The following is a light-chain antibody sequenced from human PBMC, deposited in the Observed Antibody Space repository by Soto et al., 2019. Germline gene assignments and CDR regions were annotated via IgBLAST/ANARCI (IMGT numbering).Light chain of an antibody. Sequence: DIQMTQSPSTLSASVGDRVTITCRASQSITSWLAWYQQKPGKAPKLLIYKASSLESGVPSRFSGSGSGTEFTLTISSLQPDDFATYYCQQYNNYPRTFGQGTKLEI. CDR1: QSITSW. CDR2: KAS. V-gene: IGKV1-5*03. CDR3: QQYNNYPRT. J-gene: IGKJ2*01.